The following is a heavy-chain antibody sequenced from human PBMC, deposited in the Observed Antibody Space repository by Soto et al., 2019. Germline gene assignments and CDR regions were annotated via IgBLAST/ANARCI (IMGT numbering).Heavy chain of an antibody. D-gene: IGHD6-13*01. Sequence: GASVNVSCKASGYTFTSYGISWVRQAPGQGLEWMGWISAYNGNTNYAQKLQGRVTMTTDTSTSTAYMELRSLRSDDTAVYYCARHDSSSSWLYYSDYWGQGTLVTVSS. CDR1: GYTFTSYG. V-gene: IGHV1-18*04. J-gene: IGHJ4*02. CDR3: ARHDSSSSWLYYSDY. CDR2: ISAYNGNT.